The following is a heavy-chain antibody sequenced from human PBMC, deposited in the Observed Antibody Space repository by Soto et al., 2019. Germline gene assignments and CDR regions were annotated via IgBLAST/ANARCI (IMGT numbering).Heavy chain of an antibody. CDR3: AKDPFYDSSGYSDY. CDR1: GFTFSSYA. Sequence: GGSLRLSCAASGFTFSSYAMSWVRQAPGKGLEWVSAISGSGGSTYYADSVTGRFTISRDNSKNTLYLQMNSLRAEDTAVYYCAKDPFYDSSGYSDYWGLGTLVTVSS. V-gene: IGHV3-23*01. CDR2: ISGSGGST. D-gene: IGHD3-22*01. J-gene: IGHJ4*02.